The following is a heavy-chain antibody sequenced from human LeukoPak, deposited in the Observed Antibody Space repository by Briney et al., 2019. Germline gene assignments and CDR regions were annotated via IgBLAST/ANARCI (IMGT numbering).Heavy chain of an antibody. D-gene: IGHD5-12*01. V-gene: IGHV1-46*01. CDR2: INPSGGST. Sequence: ASVKVSCKASGYTFTSYYMHWVRQAPGQGLEWMGIINPSGGSTSYAQKFQGRVTMTRDTSTSTVYMELSSLRSEDTAVYYCARDVIGYDNHQTHFDYRGQGTLVTVSS. CDR1: GYTFTSYY. CDR3: ARDVIGYDNHQTHFDY. J-gene: IGHJ4*02.